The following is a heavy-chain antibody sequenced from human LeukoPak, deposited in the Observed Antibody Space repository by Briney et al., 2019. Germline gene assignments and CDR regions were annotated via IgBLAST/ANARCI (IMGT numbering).Heavy chain of an antibody. CDR1: DGSFSNYY. CDR2: IYYSGST. J-gene: IGHJ4*02. CDR3: ARAQGWYAFDY. V-gene: IGHV4-59*12. D-gene: IGHD6-19*01. Sequence: SETLSLTCTVSDGSFSNYYWSWIRQPPGKGLEWIGYIYYSGSTYYNPSLKSRVTISVDTSKDQFSLKLSSVTAADTAVYYCARAQGWYAFDYWGQGTLVTVSS.